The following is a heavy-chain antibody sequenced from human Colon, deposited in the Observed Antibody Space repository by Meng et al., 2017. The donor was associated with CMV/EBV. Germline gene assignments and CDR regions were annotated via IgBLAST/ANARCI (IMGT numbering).Heavy chain of an antibody. CDR2: IRSKAYGGTT. CDR3: ARGADFDF. Sequence: GESLRLSCTASGFTFGDYAMSWVRQAPGKGLEWVGFIRSKAYGGTTEYAASVKGRFTISRDDSKSIAYLQMNSLKTEDTAVYYCARGADFDFWGQGTLVTVSS. J-gene: IGHJ4*02. D-gene: IGHD4/OR15-4a*01. CDR1: GFTFGDYA. V-gene: IGHV3-49*04.